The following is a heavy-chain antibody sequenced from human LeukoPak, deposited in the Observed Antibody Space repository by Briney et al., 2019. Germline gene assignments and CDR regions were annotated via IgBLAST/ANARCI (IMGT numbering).Heavy chain of an antibody. J-gene: IGHJ6*02. D-gene: IGHD6-13*01. CDR2: ISGSGGST. CDR1: GFTFSSYA. V-gene: IGHV3-23*01. Sequence: PGGSLRVSCAASGFTFSSYAMSWVRQAPGKGLEWVSAISGSGGSTYYADSVKGRFTISRDNSKNTLYLQMNSLRAEDTAVYYCAKEYSSSWYPYYYYGMDVWGQGTTVTVSS. CDR3: AKEYSSSWYPYYYYGMDV.